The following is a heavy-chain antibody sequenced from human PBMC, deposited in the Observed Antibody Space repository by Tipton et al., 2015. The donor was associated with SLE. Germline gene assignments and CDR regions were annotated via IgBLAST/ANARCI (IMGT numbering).Heavy chain of an antibody. J-gene: IGHJ2*01. V-gene: IGHV3-21*03. CDR2: ISSTGIYI. D-gene: IGHD3-10*01. CDR1: GFTFSTYS. Sequence: SLRLSCAASGFTFSTYSMNWVRQAPGEGLEWVSSISSTGIYIYNADSLKGRFTIARDNAKNSLYLQMNSLRAEDTAVYYGARDRGPEGSGWYFDLWGRGTLVTVSS. CDR3: ARDRGPEGSGWYFDL.